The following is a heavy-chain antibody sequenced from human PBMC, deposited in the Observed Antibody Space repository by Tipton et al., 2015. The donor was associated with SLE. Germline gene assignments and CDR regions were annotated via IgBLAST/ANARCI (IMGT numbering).Heavy chain of an antibody. CDR1: GGSISSSSYY. CDR2: IYYSGST. D-gene: IGHD3-3*01. J-gene: IGHJ4*02. CDR3: ARGGLRFLEWFDY. V-gene: IGHV4-39*07. Sequence: TLSLTCTVPGGSISSSSYYWGWIRQPPGKGLEWIGSIYYSGSTYYNPSLKSRVTISVDTSKNQFSLKLSSVTAADTAVYYCARGGLRFLEWFDYWGQGTLVTVST.